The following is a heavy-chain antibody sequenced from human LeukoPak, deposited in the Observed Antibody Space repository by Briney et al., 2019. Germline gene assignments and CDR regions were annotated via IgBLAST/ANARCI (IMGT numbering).Heavy chain of an antibody. CDR2: IKQDGSEK. CDR3: AGRDIVVVPAARFDP. D-gene: IGHD2-2*01. J-gene: IGHJ5*02. Sequence: GGSLRLSCAASGFTFSSYWMSWVRQAPGKGLEWVANIKQDGSEKYYVDSVKGRFTISRDNAKNSLYLQMNSLRAEDTAVYYCAGRDIVVVPAARFDPWGQGTVVTVSS. V-gene: IGHV3-7*01. CDR1: GFTFSSYW.